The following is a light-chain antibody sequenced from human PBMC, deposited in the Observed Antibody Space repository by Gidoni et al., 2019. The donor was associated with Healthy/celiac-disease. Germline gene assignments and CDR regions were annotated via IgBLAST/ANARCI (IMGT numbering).Light chain of an antibody. Sequence: EIVMTQSPATLSVSPGERATLSCRASQSVSNNLAWFQQKPGQAPRFLIYGASTRATGFPARFSGSGSGTEFTLTISSLQSEDFAVYYCQQYNNCPRTFGGXTKVEIK. V-gene: IGKV3-15*01. J-gene: IGKJ4*01. CDR1: QSVSNN. CDR3: QQYNNCPRT. CDR2: GAS.